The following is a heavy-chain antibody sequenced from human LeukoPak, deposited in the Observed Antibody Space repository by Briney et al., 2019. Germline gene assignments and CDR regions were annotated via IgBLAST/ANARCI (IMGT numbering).Heavy chain of an antibody. CDR3: ARVNYGGAFDI. Sequence: SETLSLTCAVSGGSISSGGYSWSWIRQPPGKGLEWIGYIYHSGSTYYNPSLKSRVTISVDRSKNQFSLKLSSVTAADTAVYYCARVNYGGAFDIWGQGTMVTVSS. V-gene: IGHV4-30-2*01. D-gene: IGHD4-23*01. CDR2: IYHSGST. CDR1: GGSISSGGYS. J-gene: IGHJ3*02.